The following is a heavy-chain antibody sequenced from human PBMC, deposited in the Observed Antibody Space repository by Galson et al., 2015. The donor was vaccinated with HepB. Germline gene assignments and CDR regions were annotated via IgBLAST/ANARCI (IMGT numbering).Heavy chain of an antibody. CDR3: ARDRSDIVVVPAAIYRATGYYYMDV. CDR2: INPSGGST. CDR1: GYTFTSYY. Sequence: QSGAEVKKPGESLKISCKASGYTFTSYYMHWVRQAPGQGLEWMGIINPSGGSTSYAQKFQGRVTMTRDTSTSTVYMELSSLRSEDTAVYYCARDRSDIVVVPAAIYRATGYYYMDVWGKGTTVTVSS. V-gene: IGHV1-46*01. J-gene: IGHJ6*03. D-gene: IGHD2-2*01.